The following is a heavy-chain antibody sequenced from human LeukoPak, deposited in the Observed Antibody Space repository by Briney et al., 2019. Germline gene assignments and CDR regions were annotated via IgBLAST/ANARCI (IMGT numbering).Heavy chain of an antibody. CDR2: ISYDGSNK. Sequence: GVSLRLSCAASGFTFSSYGMHWVRQAPGKGLEWVAVISYDGSNKYYADSVKGRFTISRDNSKNTLYLQMNSLRAEDTAVYYCANLESADYWGQGTLVTVSS. V-gene: IGHV3-30*18. CDR3: ANLESADY. CDR1: GFTFSSYG. D-gene: IGHD3-3*01. J-gene: IGHJ4*02.